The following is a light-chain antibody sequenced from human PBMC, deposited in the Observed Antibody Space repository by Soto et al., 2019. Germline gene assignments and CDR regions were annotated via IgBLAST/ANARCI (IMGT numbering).Light chain of an antibody. J-gene: IGLJ1*01. CDR1: SSDVGGYNY. CDR3: SSYTSSSPAIV. Sequence: QSVLTKAASGSGSPGQSITISCTGTSSDVGGYNYVSWYQQHPGKAPKLMIYDVSNRPSGVSNRFSGSKSGNTASLTISGLQAEDEADYYCSSYTSSSPAIVFGTGTKVTVL. CDR2: DVS. V-gene: IGLV2-14*01.